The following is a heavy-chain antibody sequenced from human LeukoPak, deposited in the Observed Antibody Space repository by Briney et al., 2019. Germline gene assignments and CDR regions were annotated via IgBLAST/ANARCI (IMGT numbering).Heavy chain of an antibody. V-gene: IGHV3-23*01. CDR2: ISTSGGTT. Sequence: GGSLRLSCAASGFTFSDYAMSWVRQAPGKELEWVSAISTSGGTTVYADSVKGRFTISRDNSRNTLYLQMNSLRAEDTAVYYCASRSGGYRHFDDWRQGTLVTVSS. D-gene: IGHD3-10*01. J-gene: IGHJ4*02. CDR1: GFTFSDYA. CDR3: ASRSGGYRHFDD.